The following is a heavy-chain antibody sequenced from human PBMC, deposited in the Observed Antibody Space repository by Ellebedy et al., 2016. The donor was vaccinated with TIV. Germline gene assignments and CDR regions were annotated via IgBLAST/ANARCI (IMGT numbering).Heavy chain of an antibody. Sequence: AASVKVSCKASGGTFSSYAISWVRQAPGQGLEWMGRIIPILGIANSAQKFQGRVTITADKSTSTAYMELSSLRSEDTAVYYCARYRDSSSWYFGGYYYYGMDVWGQGTTVTVSS. CDR3: ARYRDSSSWYFGGYYYYGMDV. V-gene: IGHV1-69*04. D-gene: IGHD6-13*01. J-gene: IGHJ6*02. CDR2: IIPILGIA. CDR1: GGTFSSYA.